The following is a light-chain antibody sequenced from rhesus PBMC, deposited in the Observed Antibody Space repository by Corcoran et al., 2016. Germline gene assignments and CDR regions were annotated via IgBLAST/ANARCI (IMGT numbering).Light chain of an antibody. CDR2: EAS. V-gene: IGKV1-25*01. Sequence: DIQMTQSPSSLSASVGDRVTITCRASQGITDDLAWYQQTPGESPKRLIYEASTLQRWIPSRFSGSGSWTDCTLTIRSLQSEDFATYFCQHYSSPPDSFGQGTKVEIK. CDR1: QGITDD. J-gene: IGKJ2*01. CDR3: QHYSSPPDS.